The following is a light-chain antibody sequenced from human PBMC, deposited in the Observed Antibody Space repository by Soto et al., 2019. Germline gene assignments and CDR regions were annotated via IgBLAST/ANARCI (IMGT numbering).Light chain of an antibody. CDR3: QQYYSTPPT. V-gene: IGKV4-1*01. Sequence: DIVMTQSPDSLAVSVGERATINCKSSQSVLYSPNNNNYLAWYQQKPGQPPKLLIYWASTRESGVPDRFSGSGSGTDFTLTISSLQAEDVAVYYCQQYYSTPPTFGQGTKVEIK. J-gene: IGKJ1*01. CDR2: WAS. CDR1: QSVLYSPNNNNY.